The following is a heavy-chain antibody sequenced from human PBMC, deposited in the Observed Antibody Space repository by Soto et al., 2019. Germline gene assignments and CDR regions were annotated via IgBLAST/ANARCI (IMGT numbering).Heavy chain of an antibody. D-gene: IGHD2-2*01. CDR2: IWYDGSNK. Sequence: PGGSLRLSCAASGFSFSTYGMHWVRQAPGKGLEWVAVIWYDGSNKYYADSVKGRLTISRDNSKNTLYLQMNSLRAEDTAIYFCVRDPWAYCSSTSCPTFFGYRGQGSSVIVSS. V-gene: IGHV3-33*01. CDR1: GFSFSTYG. J-gene: IGHJ4*02. CDR3: VRDPWAYCSSTSCPTFFGY.